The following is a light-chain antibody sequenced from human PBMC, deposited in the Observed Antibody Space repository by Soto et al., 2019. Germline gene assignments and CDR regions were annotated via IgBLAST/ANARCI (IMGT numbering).Light chain of an antibody. J-gene: IGKJ1*01. V-gene: IGKV3-15*01. Sequence: EIVLTHSPGTLSLSPVEIATLSFRAIQSVSSSYLAWYQQKPGQAPRLLIYAASTRATGIPARFSGSGSGTEFTLTISSLQSEDFAVYYCQQYNEWPSWTFGQGTKVDIK. CDR2: AAS. CDR3: QQYNEWPSWT. CDR1: QSVSSSY.